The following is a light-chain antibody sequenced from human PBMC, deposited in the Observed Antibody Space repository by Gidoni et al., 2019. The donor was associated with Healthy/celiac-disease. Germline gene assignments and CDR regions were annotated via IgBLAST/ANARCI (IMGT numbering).Light chain of an antibody. J-gene: IGKJ4*02. CDR1: QSVSSSD. Sequence: EIVLTQSPGTLSLSPGERATLSCRASQSVSSSDLAWYPQKPGQAPRLPIYGASSRATGIPDRFSGSGSGTDFTLTISRLEPEDCAVYYCQQYGSSPLVTFXGXTKVEIK. V-gene: IGKV3-20*01. CDR3: QQYGSSPLVT. CDR2: GAS.